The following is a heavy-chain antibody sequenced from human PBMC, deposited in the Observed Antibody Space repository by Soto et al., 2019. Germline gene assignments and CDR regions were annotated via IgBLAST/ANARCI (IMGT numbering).Heavy chain of an antibody. V-gene: IGHV4-31*03. CDR1: GGSIISGGYY. Sequence: QVQLQESGPGLVKPSQTLSLTCTVSGGSIISGGYYWSWIRQHPGKGLEWIGYIYYSGSTYYNPSPKSRVTISVDSSKNQFSLKLSSVTAADTAVYYCARLGYCSSTSCPVPIHDYYYYMDVWGKGTTVTVSS. CDR3: ARLGYCSSTSCPVPIHDYYYYMDV. CDR2: IYYSGST. J-gene: IGHJ6*03. D-gene: IGHD2-2*01.